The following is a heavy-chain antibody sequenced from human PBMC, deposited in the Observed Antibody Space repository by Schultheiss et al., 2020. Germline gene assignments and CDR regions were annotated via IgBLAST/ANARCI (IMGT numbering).Heavy chain of an antibody. CDR2: IKQDGSEK. V-gene: IGHV3-7*01. D-gene: IGHD2-21*01. CDR3: ARDGGGDVYFDS. J-gene: IGHJ4*02. Sequence: GGSLRLSCTASGFTFGDYPMTWVRQAPGKGLEWVANIKQDGSEKYYVDSVKGRFTISRDNAKNSLYLQMNSLRAEDTAVYYCARDGGGDVYFDSWGQGTLV. CDR1: GFTFGDYP.